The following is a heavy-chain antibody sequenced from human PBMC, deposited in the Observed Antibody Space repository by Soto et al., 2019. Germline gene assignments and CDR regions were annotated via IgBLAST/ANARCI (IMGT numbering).Heavy chain of an antibody. Sequence: EVQLVESGGGLVQPGGSLRLSCAASGFTVSTYYMNWVRQAPGEGLEWVSVVYSGGTTYYPDSVRGRFTISRDNSKSTLFLQMNSLRAEVTAVYYCARGRSASSDFDSWGQGTLVTVSS. CDR1: GFTVSTYY. J-gene: IGHJ4*02. D-gene: IGHD3-10*01. V-gene: IGHV3-66*01. CDR2: VYSGGTT. CDR3: ARGRSASSDFDS.